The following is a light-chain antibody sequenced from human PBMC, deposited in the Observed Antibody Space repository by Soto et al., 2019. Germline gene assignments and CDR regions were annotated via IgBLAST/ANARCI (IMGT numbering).Light chain of an antibody. J-gene: IGKJ1*01. CDR3: QQYGSSLP. CDR2: GAS. Sequence: EFVLTQSPGTLSLSPGERATLSCRASQSLSGTYLAWYQQKPGQAPRLLIYGASSRATGISDRFSGSGSGPDFTLTISRLEPEDFAVYYCQQYGSSLPFGQGTKVDIK. V-gene: IGKV3-20*01. CDR1: QSLSGTY.